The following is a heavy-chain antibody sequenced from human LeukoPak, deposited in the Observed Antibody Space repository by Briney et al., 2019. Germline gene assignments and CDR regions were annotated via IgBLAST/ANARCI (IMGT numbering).Heavy chain of an antibody. D-gene: IGHD1-26*01. Sequence: WASVKVSCKASGYTFTGYYMHWVRQAPGQGLEWMGRINPNSGGTNYAQKFQGRVTMTRDTSISTAYMELSRLRSDDTAVYYCARWRLVGATRVFDCWGQGTLVTVSS. V-gene: IGHV1-2*06. CDR2: INPNSGGT. J-gene: IGHJ4*02. CDR1: GYTFTGYY. CDR3: ARWRLVGATRVFDC.